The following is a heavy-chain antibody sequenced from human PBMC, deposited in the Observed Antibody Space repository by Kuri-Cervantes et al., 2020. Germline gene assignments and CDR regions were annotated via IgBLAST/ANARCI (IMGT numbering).Heavy chain of an antibody. D-gene: IGHD6-6*01. CDR1: GFTFTTYW. V-gene: IGHV3-74*01. CDR3: ARAGSYRFDF. Sequence: GGSLRLSCAASGFTFTTYWMDWVRQAPGKGLVWLARMNSDGRTINYADSVRGRFTISRDNAENMLYLQMNSLRVEDTAVYYCARAGSYRFDFWGQGTLVTVSS. CDR2: MNSDGRTI. J-gene: IGHJ4*02.